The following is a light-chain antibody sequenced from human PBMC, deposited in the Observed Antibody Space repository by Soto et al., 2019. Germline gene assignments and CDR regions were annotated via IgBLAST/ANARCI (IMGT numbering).Light chain of an antibody. CDR3: QVWDSSSDHRV. CDR2: YDS. J-gene: IGLJ2*01. V-gene: IGLV3-21*04. Sequence: SYELNQPPSVSVAPGKTARITCGGNNIGSKSVHWYQQKPGQAPVLVIYYDSDRPSGIPERFSGSNSGNTATLTISRVEAGDEADYYCQVWDSSSDHRVFGGGTKLTVL. CDR1: NIGSKS.